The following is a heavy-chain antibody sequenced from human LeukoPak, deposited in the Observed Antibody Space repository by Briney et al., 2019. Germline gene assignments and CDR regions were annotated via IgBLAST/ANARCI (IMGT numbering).Heavy chain of an antibody. J-gene: IGHJ4*02. D-gene: IGHD2-2*01. CDR1: GFTFSNYA. CDR3: ARDWYHAIDY. V-gene: IGHV3-23*01. Sequence: GGSLRLSCVASGFTFSNYAMAWVRQAPGKGLEWVSGISGSGGNTYYVDSVKGRFTISRDNSKNTLYLQMNSLRAEDTAVYYCARDWYHAIDYWGQGTLVTVSS. CDR2: ISGSGGNT.